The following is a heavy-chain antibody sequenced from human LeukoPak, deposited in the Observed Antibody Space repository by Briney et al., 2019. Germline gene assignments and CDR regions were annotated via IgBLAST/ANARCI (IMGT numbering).Heavy chain of an antibody. Sequence: PGGSLRLSCAASGFNVTTNYMSWVRQAPGKGLEWVSVIYSGGTTYYADSVKGRFTISRDNAKNSLYLQMNSLRAEDTAVYYCARDRGGSYSAIDYWGQGTLVTVSS. CDR1: GFNVTTNY. CDR2: IYSGGTT. V-gene: IGHV3-53*01. J-gene: IGHJ4*02. D-gene: IGHD1-26*01. CDR3: ARDRGGSYSAIDY.